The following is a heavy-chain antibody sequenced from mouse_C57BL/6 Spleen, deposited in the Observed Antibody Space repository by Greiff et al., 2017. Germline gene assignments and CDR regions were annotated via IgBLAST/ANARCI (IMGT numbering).Heavy chain of an antibody. J-gene: IGHJ4*01. Sequence: QVQLQQSGAELARPGASVKMSCKASGYTFTSYTMHWVKQRPGQGLEWIGYINPSSGYTKYNQKFKDKATLTADKSSSTAYMQLSSLTSEDSAVYYCARCGAHYGSSPIYAMDYWGQGTSVTVSS. CDR2: INPSSGYT. V-gene: IGHV1-4*01. CDR1: GYTFTSYT. D-gene: IGHD1-1*01. CDR3: ARCGAHYGSSPIYAMDY.